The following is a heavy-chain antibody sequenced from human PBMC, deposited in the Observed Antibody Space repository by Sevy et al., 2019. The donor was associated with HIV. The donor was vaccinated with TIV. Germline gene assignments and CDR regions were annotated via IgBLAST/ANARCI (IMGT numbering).Heavy chain of an antibody. V-gene: IGHV3-23*01. CDR3: AKMRGLSGSYSGMDV. Sequence: GGSLRLSCAASGFTFSNYAMSWVRQAPGKGLEWDSAIPSSHNITYYAESVKGRFTISRDNSKNTLYLEMNSLRADDTAVYYCAKMRGLSGSYSGMDVWGQGTTVTVSS. J-gene: IGHJ6*01. CDR2: IPSSHNIT. D-gene: IGHD1-26*01. CDR1: GFTFSNYA.